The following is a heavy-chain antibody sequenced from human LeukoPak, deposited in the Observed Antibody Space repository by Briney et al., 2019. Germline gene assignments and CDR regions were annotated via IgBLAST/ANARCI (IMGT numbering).Heavy chain of an antibody. CDR2: INTNSGGT. D-gene: IGHD3-3*01. J-gene: IGHJ4*02. CDR3: ASSRFLEWLYLLDY. CDR1: GYTXSGYY. Sequence: ASVKVSCKASGYTXSGYYIHGVRQAPGQGLEWMGWINTNSGGTKYAQRFQGRVTMTRDTSISTAYMEVSRLRSDDTAVYFCASSRFLEWLYLLDYWGQGTLVTVSS. V-gene: IGHV1-2*02.